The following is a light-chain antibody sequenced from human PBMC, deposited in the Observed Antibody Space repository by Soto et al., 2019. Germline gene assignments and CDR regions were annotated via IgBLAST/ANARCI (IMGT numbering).Light chain of an antibody. J-gene: IGLJ3*02. Sequence: QSALTQPASVSGSPGQSITISCTGSSSDVGAYNYVSWYQLHPGNPPKLIIYEVTKRASGVSNRFSASKSGNTASLTVSGLQTEDEADYYCSSYTTTITVFGGGTKLTVL. CDR2: EVT. CDR1: SSDVGAYNY. V-gene: IGLV2-14*01. CDR3: SSYTTTITV.